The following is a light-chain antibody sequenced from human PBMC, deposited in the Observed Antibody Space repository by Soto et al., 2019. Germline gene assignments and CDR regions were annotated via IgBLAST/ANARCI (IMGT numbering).Light chain of an antibody. J-gene: IGKJ1*01. CDR2: AAS. V-gene: IGKV1-39*01. Sequence: MTQSPLSLSGSVGDRVTITCRASQTISSWLAWYQQKPGKAPNLLIRAASSLQSGVPSRFSGSGSGTDFTLTISSLQPEDVATYYCQQSYTTPTFGQGTKVDIK. CDR3: QQSYTTPT. CDR1: QTISSW.